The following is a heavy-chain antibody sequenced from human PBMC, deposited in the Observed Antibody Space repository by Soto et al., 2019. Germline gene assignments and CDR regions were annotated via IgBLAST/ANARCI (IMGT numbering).Heavy chain of an antibody. V-gene: IGHV3-33*01. D-gene: IGHD4-17*01. CDR3: AREAVGDYDLGRNYYYYSMDV. J-gene: IGHJ6*02. CDR1: GFTFSSFG. Sequence: GGSLRLSCAASGFTFSSFGMHWVRQAPGKGLEWVAVVWYDGSKKYYTDSVKGRFTISRDNSKNTLFLEMNSLRDEDTAVYYCAREAVGDYDLGRNYYYYSMDVWGQGTTVTVSS. CDR2: VWYDGSKK.